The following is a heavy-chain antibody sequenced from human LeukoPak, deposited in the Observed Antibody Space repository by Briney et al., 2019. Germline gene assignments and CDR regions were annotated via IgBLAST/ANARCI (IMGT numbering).Heavy chain of an antibody. D-gene: IGHD2-8*02. CDR1: GYSFTSYW. Sequence: GESLKISCKGSGYSFTSYWIGWVRQMPGKVLEWMGIIYPGDSDTRYSPSFQGQVTISADKSISTAYLQWSILKASDTAMYYCARHRVAEGTGFDYWGQGTLVTVSS. CDR3: ARHRVAEGTGFDY. V-gene: IGHV5-51*01. CDR2: IYPGDSDT. J-gene: IGHJ4*02.